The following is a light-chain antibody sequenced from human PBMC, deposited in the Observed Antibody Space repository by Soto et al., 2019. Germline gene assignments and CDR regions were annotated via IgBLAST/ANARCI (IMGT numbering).Light chain of an antibody. J-gene: IGKJ1*01. CDR3: HQCLSSRT. V-gene: IGKV3-20*01. CDR2: AAS. Sequence: ELVWKQSPATLSLSQEEKPTLSCRASQIVSGSYLAWYQQKPGQAPRLLIYAASSRATGIPDRFSGSGSGTDFTLTISKLEPEDFAVYYCHQCLSSRTFGQGTKVDIK. CDR1: QIVSGSY.